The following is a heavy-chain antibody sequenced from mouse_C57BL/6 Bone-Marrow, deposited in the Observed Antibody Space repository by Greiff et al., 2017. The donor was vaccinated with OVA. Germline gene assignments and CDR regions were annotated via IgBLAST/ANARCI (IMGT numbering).Heavy chain of an antibody. V-gene: IGHV14-3*01. CDR1: GFNIKNTY. J-gene: IGHJ4*01. CDR2: IDPATDNA. Sequence: EVKLMESVAELVRPGASVKLSCTASGFNIKNTYMHWVQQRPEQGLEWIGRIDPATDNAKYAPKFQGKATMTADTSSNTAYLQLSSLSSEDTAVYCCARGNFGSSFYAMDYWGQGTSVTVSS. D-gene: IGHD1-1*01. CDR3: ARGNFGSSFYAMDY.